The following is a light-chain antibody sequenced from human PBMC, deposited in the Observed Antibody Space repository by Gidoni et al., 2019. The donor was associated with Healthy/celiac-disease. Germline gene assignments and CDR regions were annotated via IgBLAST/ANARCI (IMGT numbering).Light chain of an antibody. J-gene: IGKJ1*01. CDR1: KSISSY. CDR2: AAS. V-gene: IGKV1-39*01. Sequence: DIQMPQSPSSLSASVGDRVTITCRASKSISSYLNWYQQKPGKAPKLLIYAASSLQSGVPSRFSGSGSGTDFTLTISSLQPEDFATYYCQQSYSTSWTFGQGTKVEIK. CDR3: QQSYSTSWT.